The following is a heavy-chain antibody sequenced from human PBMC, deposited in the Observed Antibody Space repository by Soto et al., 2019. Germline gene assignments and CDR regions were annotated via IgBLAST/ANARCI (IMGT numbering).Heavy chain of an antibody. CDR2: IYYSGST. V-gene: IGHV4-59*01. Sequence: QVQLQESGPGLVKPSETLSLTCTVSGGSISSYYWSWIRQPPGKGLEWIGYIYYSGSTNYNPSLKSRVTISVDTSKNQFSLKLSSVTAADTAVYDCARTRYYYGMDVWGQGTTVTVSS. CDR1: GGSISSYY. J-gene: IGHJ6*02. CDR3: ARTRYYYGMDV.